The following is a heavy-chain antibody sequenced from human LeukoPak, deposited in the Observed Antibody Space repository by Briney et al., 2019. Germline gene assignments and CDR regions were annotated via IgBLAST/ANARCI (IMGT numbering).Heavy chain of an antibody. CDR1: GYTFTGYY. J-gene: IGHJ4*02. Sequence: ASVKVSCKASGYTFTGYYMHWVRQAPGQGLEWMGWINPNSGGTNYAQKFQGRVTMTRDTSISTAYMELSSLRSEDTAVYYCATDYSKGLKPLWFGELLFDYWGQGTLVTVSS. D-gene: IGHD3-10*01. CDR3: ATDYSKGLKPLWFGELLFDY. V-gene: IGHV1-2*02. CDR2: INPNSGGT.